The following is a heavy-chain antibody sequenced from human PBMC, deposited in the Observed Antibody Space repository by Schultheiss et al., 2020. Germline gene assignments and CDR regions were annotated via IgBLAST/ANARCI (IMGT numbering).Heavy chain of an antibody. J-gene: IGHJ5*02. D-gene: IGHD6-19*01. CDR3: ARHIMRQWLVVGGNWFDP. CDR2: IYPGDSDT. V-gene: IGHV5-51*01. Sequence: GGSLRLSCKGSGYSFTSYWIGWVRQMPGKGLEWMGIIYPGDSDTRYSPSFQGQVTISADKSISTAYLQWSSLKASDTAMYYCARHIMRQWLVVGGNWFDPWGQGTLVNVYS. CDR1: GYSFTSYW.